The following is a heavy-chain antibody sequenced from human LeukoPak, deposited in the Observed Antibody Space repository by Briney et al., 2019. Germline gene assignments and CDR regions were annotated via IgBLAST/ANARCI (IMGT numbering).Heavy chain of an antibody. CDR2: ISYDGSNK. Sequence: GGSLRLSCAASGFTFSSYGMHWVRQAPGKGLEWVAVISYDGSNKYYADSVKGRFTISRDNSKNTLYLQMNSLRAEDTAVYYCAKDRGGIAAAYNWFDPWGQGTLVTVSS. V-gene: IGHV3-30*18. D-gene: IGHD6-13*01. CDR3: AKDRGGIAAAYNWFDP. CDR1: GFTFSSYG. J-gene: IGHJ5*02.